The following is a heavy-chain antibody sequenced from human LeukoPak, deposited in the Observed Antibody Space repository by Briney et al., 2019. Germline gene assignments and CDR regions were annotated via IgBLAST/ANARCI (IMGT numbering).Heavy chain of an antibody. D-gene: IGHD5-18*01. J-gene: IGHJ6*03. Sequence: SVKVSCKASGGTFSSYAISWVRQAPGQGLEWMGRIIPIFGTANYAQKFQGRVTITTDKSTSTAYMELSSLRSEDTAVYYCARDTWVDTAMISLNYYYYMDVWGKGTTVTVSS. CDR3: ARDTWVDTAMISLNYYYYMDV. V-gene: IGHV1-69*05. CDR2: IIPIFGTA. CDR1: GGTFSSYA.